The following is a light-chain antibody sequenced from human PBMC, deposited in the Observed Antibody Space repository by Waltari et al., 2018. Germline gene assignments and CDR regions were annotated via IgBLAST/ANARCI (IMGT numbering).Light chain of an antibody. CDR1: QSLSSTY. J-gene: IGKJ2*01. CDR3: QQYGRSPYT. Sequence: EIVFTQSPGTLSLSPGERATLSCRASQSLSSTYLAWYQQKPGQAPRLLIYGASSRATGIPDRFSGSGSGTDFTLSISRLEPEDSAVYYCQQYGRSPYTFGQGTKLEIK. V-gene: IGKV3-20*01. CDR2: GAS.